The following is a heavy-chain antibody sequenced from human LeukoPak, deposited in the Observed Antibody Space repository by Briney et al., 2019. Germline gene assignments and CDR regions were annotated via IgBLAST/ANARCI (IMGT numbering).Heavy chain of an antibody. Sequence: SQTLSLTCTVSGGSITSGDYYWSWICQPPGKGLEWIGCIYYSGSTYYNPSLKSRLTISVDTSKNQFSLKLSPVTAADTAVYYCARDRYGQRIFDYWGQGTLVTVSS. D-gene: IGHD3-16*02. V-gene: IGHV4-30-4*01. CDR2: IYYSGST. J-gene: IGHJ4*02. CDR1: GGSITSGDYY. CDR3: ARDRYGQRIFDY.